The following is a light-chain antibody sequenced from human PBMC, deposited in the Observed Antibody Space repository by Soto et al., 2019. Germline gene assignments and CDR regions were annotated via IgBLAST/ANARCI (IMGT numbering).Light chain of an antibody. J-gene: IGLJ1*01. Sequence: QSALTQPPSVSAAPGQKVTITCSGSSTNIGNHYVSWYQHLPRTAPKLLIYENNKRPSGIPDRFSGSKSGTSVTLGITGPQTGDEADYYCGSWDSSLSAYVFGTGTKVTVL. CDR3: GSWDSSLSAYV. CDR2: ENN. V-gene: IGLV1-51*02. CDR1: STNIGNHY.